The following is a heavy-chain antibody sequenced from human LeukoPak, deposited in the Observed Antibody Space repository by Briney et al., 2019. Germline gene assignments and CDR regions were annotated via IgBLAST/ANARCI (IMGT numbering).Heavy chain of an antibody. J-gene: IGHJ4*02. CDR3: ARSPYYDSSGYPGLFDY. Sequence: ASVKVSCKASGYTFTGYYMHWVRQAPGQGLEWMGWINPNSGGTNYAQKFQGWVTMTRDTSITTAFMELSRLRSDDTAVYYCARSPYYDSSGYPGLFDYWGQGTLVTVSS. CDR1: GYTFTGYY. D-gene: IGHD3-22*01. CDR2: INPNSGGT. V-gene: IGHV1-2*04.